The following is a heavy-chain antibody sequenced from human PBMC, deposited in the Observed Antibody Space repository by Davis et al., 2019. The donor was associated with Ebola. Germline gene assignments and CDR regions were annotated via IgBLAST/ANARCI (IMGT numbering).Heavy chain of an antibody. V-gene: IGHV3-74*01. CDR3: ARDSIEGATTFDY. CDR1: GFTFSTSW. Sequence: GESLKISCAASGFTFSTSWMHWVRQAPGEGLEWVSRINSDGSTTRYADSVKGRFTISRDNAKNTVYLQMNSLRAEDTAVYYCARDSIEGATTFDYWGQGTLVTVSS. CDR2: INSDGSTT. J-gene: IGHJ4*02. D-gene: IGHD1-26*01.